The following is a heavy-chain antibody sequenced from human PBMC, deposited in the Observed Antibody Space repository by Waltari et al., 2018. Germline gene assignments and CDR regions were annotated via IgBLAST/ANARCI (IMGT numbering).Heavy chain of an antibody. V-gene: IGHV4-39*07. D-gene: IGHD4-17*01. CDR1: GGSITTRSYH. CDR3: ARQPPTTVPTPRSPFDT. CDR2: IHISGST. Sequence: QPQLQESGPGLEKPSETLSLTCTVSGGSITTRSYHWAWIRQTPGKGLEWIGSIHISGSTYYNPSRRSRVTMSVDTSNNQFSLKLTSVTAADTAVYYCARQPPTTVPTPRSPFDTWGQGTMVSVSS. J-gene: IGHJ3*02.